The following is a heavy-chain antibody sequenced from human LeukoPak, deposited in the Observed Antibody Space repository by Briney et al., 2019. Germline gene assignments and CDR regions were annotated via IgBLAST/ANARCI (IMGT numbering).Heavy chain of an antibody. J-gene: IGHJ4*02. Sequence: ASVKVSCRASGYTFTSYGISWVRQAPGQGLEWMGWISTYNGNTNYAQMLQGRITMTTDTSTSTAYMELRSLRSDDTAVYYCARGKPVYFYGSGSYLASPFDSWGQGTLVTVSS. V-gene: IGHV1-18*01. CDR2: ISTYNGNT. CDR1: GYTFTSYG. D-gene: IGHD3-10*01. CDR3: ARGKPVYFYGSGSYLASPFDS.